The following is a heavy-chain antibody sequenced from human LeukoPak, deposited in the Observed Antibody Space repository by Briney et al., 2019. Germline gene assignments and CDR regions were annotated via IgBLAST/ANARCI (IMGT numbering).Heavy chain of an antibody. CDR1: GGSVDSSDYY. V-gene: IGHV4-61*08. CDR2: IYYTGTT. Sequence: SETLSLTCTVSGGSVDSSDYYWTWIRQPPGKGLEWFGYIYYTGTTDYNPSLKSRVTMSVDASKNQFSLKLTSVTTADTAVYYCAREGHYYASGSGAFDIWGQGTAITVSS. J-gene: IGHJ3*02. D-gene: IGHD3-10*01. CDR3: AREGHYYASGSGAFDI.